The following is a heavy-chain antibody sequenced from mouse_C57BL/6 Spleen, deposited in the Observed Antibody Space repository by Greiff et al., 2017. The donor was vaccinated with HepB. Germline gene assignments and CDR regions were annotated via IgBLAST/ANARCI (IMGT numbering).Heavy chain of an antibody. CDR2: IYPGSGST. Sequence: VQLQQPGAELVKPGASVKMSCKASGYTFTSYWITWVKQRPGQGLEWIGDIYPGSGSTNYNEKFKSKATLTVYTSSSTAYMQLSSLTSEDSAVYYGARGGNAMDYWGQGTSVTVSS. V-gene: IGHV1-55*01. J-gene: IGHJ4*01. D-gene: IGHD1-1*01. CDR3: ARGGNAMDY. CDR1: GYTFTSYW.